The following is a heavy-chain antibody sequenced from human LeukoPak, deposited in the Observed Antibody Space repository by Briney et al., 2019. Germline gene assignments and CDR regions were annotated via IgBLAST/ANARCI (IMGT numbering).Heavy chain of an antibody. Sequence: SETLSLTCTVSGGSISSNSYYWGWIRQPPGKGLEWIGSMYYSGSTYYNPSLKSRLTISVDTSKNQFSLKLSSVTAADTAVYYCASEITPWGQGTLVTVSS. CDR1: GGSISSNSYY. D-gene: IGHD1-14*01. J-gene: IGHJ5*02. CDR2: MYYSGST. V-gene: IGHV4-39*07. CDR3: ASEITP.